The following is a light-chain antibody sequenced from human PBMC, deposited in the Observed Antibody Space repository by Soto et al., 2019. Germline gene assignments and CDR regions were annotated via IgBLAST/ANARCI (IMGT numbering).Light chain of an antibody. CDR3: CSYVGSYSYV. CDR1: SSDVGGYKS. Sequence: QSALTQPRSVSGSPGQSVTASCIGTSSDVGGYKSVSWYQQYPGKAPKLMIYDVSERPSGVPNRFSGSKSGNTASPTISGLQAEDEADYYCCSYVGSYSYVFGTGTKVTVL. J-gene: IGLJ1*01. V-gene: IGLV2-11*01. CDR2: DVS.